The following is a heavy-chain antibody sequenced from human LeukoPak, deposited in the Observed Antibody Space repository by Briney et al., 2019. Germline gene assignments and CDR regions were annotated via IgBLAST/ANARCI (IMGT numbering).Heavy chain of an antibody. V-gene: IGHV3-21*01. CDR1: GFTFSSYS. Sequence: GGSLRLSCAASGFTFSSYSMNWVRQAPGKGLEWVSSISSSSSYIYYADSVKGRFAISRDNAKNSLYLQMNSLRAEDTAVYYCARIITMVRGVIIPPDYWGQGTLVTVSS. D-gene: IGHD3-10*01. CDR2: ISSSSSYI. J-gene: IGHJ4*02. CDR3: ARIITMVRGVIIPPDY.